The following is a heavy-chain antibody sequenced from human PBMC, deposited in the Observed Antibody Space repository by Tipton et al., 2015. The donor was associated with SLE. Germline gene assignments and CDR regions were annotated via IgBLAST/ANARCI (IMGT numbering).Heavy chain of an antibody. CDR2: IYPDDSDT. CDR1: GYSFTSYW. J-gene: IGHJ4*02. D-gene: IGHD3-10*01. CDR3: ARVAGSYGLGSYDIDF. V-gene: IGHV5-51*03. Sequence: QSGPEVKKPGESLKISCKASGYSFTSYWIGWVRQVPGKGPDCMGIIYPDDSDTRYSPSFQGQVTISADKSNRIVSLLWSSLKASDTAMYYCARVAGSYGLGSYDIDFGGQGTLVTVSS.